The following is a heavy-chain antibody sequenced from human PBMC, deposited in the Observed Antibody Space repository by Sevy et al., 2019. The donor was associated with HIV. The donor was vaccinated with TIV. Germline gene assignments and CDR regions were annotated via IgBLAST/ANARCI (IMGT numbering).Heavy chain of an antibody. CDR1: GYTLTQLS. Sequence: GESLKISCKVSGYTLTQLSMHWVRQAPGKGLEWMGSFDPEDGETLYAQKFQGRVTMTEDTSTNTAYMELSSLRSEDTAVYYCATTKDYYDISGSPFDYWGQGTLVTVSS. V-gene: IGHV1-24*01. D-gene: IGHD3-22*01. CDR3: ATTKDYYDISGSPFDY. J-gene: IGHJ4*02. CDR2: FDPEDGET.